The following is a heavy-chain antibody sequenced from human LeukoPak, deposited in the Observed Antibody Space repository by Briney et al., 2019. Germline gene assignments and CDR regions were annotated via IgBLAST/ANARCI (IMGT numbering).Heavy chain of an antibody. D-gene: IGHD6-19*01. CDR3: AKTRGDGGWYSGFDY. J-gene: IGHJ4*02. Sequence: GGSLRLSCAASGFTFSSYAMGWVRQAPGKGLEWVSATSGSGGSTYYADSVKGRFTISRDNSKNTLYVQMNSLRAEDTAVYYCAKTRGDGGWYSGFDYWGQGTQVTVSS. CDR1: GFTFSSYA. CDR2: TSGSGGST. V-gene: IGHV3-23*01.